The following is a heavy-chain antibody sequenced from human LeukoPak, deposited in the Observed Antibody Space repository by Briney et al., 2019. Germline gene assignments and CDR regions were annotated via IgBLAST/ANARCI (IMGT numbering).Heavy chain of an antibody. V-gene: IGHV3-21*06. J-gene: IGHJ4*02. CDR1: VFTFSTYI. D-gene: IGHD6-19*01. Sequence: GGSLRLSCAASVFTFSTYIMYWVRDAPGKGLDWVSSISRTTNIYYGDSVKGRFTISRDNAKNSLYLQMNSLRAEDTAVYYCARRAGESSGWAHFDYWGQGTLVTVSS. CDR2: ISRTTNI. CDR3: ARRAGESSGWAHFDY.